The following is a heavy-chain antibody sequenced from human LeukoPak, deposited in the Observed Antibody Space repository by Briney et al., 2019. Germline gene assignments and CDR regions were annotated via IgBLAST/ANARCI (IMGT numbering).Heavy chain of an antibody. V-gene: IGHV3-23*01. J-gene: IGHJ4*02. CDR2: ISGSGGGT. CDR1: GFTFSSYA. Sequence: PGGSLRLSCAASGFTFSSYAMSWVRQAPGKGLEWVSAISGSGGGTYYADSVKGRFTISRDNSKNTLYLQMSSLRAEDTAVYYCAEATFGDRYHFDYWGQGTLITVSS. CDR3: AEATFGDRYHFDY. D-gene: IGHD3-10*01.